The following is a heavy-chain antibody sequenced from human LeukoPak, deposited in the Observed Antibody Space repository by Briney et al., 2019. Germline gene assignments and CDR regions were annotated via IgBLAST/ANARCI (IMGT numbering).Heavy chain of an antibody. D-gene: IGHD2-15*01. CDR1: GGSINSSSYY. J-gene: IGHJ5*02. CDR2: MYYSGST. Sequence: SETLSLTCTVSGGSINSSSYYWGWIRQPPGKGLEWIGDMYYSGSTYYNPSLKSRVTISVDTSKNQFSLKLSSVTAADTAVYYCARGRVIKDIVVVVAANDPVLARNWFDPWGQGTLVTVSS. V-gene: IGHV4-39*02. CDR3: ARGRVIKDIVVVVAANDPVLARNWFDP.